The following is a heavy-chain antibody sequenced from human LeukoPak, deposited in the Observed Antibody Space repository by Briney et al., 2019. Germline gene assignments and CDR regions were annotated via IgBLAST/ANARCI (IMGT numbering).Heavy chain of an antibody. V-gene: IGHV4-39*07. J-gene: IGHJ6*03. CDR2: IYYSGST. Sequence: PSETLSLTCTVSGGSISSSSYYWGWIRQPPGKGLEWIGSIYYSGSTYYNPSLKSRVTISVDTSKNQFSLKMTSVTAADTAVYYCAREDWNSGSVLSTHYMDVWGKGTTVTVSS. D-gene: IGHD1-26*01. CDR1: GGSISSSSYY. CDR3: AREDWNSGSVLSTHYMDV.